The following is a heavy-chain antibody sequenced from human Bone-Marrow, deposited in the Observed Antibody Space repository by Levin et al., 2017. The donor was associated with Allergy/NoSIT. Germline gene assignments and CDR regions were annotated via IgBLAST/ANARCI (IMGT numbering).Heavy chain of an antibody. CDR1: GFTFSDYY. V-gene: IGHV3-11*01. D-gene: IGHD2-2*01. J-gene: IGHJ6*02. CDR2: ISGSSTFI. Sequence: GGSLRLSCSASGFTFSDYYMTWIRQAPGKGLEWLSHISGSSTFIYYADSVKGRFTVSRDNAEKSVYLQMNSLGADDTAVYYCARRAYCSSSICPRYNYFYFMDVWGQGTTVTVSS. CDR3: ARRAYCSSSICPRYNYFYFMDV.